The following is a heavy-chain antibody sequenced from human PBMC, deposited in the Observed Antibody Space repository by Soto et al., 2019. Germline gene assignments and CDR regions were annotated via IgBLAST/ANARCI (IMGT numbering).Heavy chain of an antibody. Sequence: EVQLVESGGGLVQPGGSLRLSCAASGFTFSSFWMSWVRQAPGKGLEWVANIIQDGRDKYYVDSVKGRFTIARDNAKNSLYLQMNSLRVEYTAVDYCTTELGFGYRGDYGGQGTLVTVSS. CDR3: TTELGFGYRGDY. V-gene: IGHV3-7*04. D-gene: IGHD3-10*01. CDR1: GFTFSSFW. CDR2: IIQDGRDK. J-gene: IGHJ4*02.